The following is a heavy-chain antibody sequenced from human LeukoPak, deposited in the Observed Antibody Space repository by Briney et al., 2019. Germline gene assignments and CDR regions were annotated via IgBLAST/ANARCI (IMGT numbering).Heavy chain of an antibody. CDR3: ARGPYSSGWARELEYFQH. Sequence: GSLRLSCAASGFTFSDYYMSWIRQPPGKGLEWIGEINHSGSTNYNPSLKSRVTISVDMSKNQFSLKLSSVTAADTAVYYCARGPYSSGWARELEYFQHWGQGTLVTVSS. CDR1: GFTFSDYY. V-gene: IGHV4-34*01. J-gene: IGHJ1*01. CDR2: INHSGST. D-gene: IGHD6-19*01.